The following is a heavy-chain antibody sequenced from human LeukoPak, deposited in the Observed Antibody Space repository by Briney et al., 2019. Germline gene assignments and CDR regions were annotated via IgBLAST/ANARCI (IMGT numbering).Heavy chain of an antibody. Sequence: ASVKVSCKVSGYTLTELSMHWVRQAPGKGLEWMGGFGPEDGETIYAQKFQGRVTMTEDTSTDTAYMELSSLRSEDTAVYYCATGLLQDWVTMKEGWGQGALVTVSS. V-gene: IGHV1-24*01. D-gene: IGHD3-22*01. J-gene: IGHJ4*02. CDR1: GYTLTELS. CDR2: FGPEDGET. CDR3: ATGLLQDWVTMKEG.